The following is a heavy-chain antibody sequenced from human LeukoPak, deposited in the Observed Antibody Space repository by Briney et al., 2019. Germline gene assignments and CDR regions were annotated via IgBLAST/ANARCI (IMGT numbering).Heavy chain of an antibody. CDR2: IYYNWLT. CDR3: ATGKLFPTYDFWSGPIDY. Sequence: SETLSLTCTVSGGAVRSSSNSWAWVRQPRGKGLEWIGIIYYNWLTFYHPSFQLPLTISVATSNNPFSLQLTSLTAADFAVYYCATGKLFPTYDFWSGPIDYWGQGTLVTVSS. J-gene: IGHJ4*02. CDR1: GGAVRSSSNS. V-gene: IGHV4-39*07. D-gene: IGHD3-3*01.